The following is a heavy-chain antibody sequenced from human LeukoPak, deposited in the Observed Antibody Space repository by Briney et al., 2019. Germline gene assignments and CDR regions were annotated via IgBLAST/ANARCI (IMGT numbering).Heavy chain of an antibody. CDR3: AKEFNRGLPDY. Sequence: PGRSLRLSCPASGFTFSTYGMHWVRQAPGKGLEWVAVISYDGSNEYYADSVKGRFTISRDNSKNTLYLQMSSLRAEDTAVYYCAKEFNRGLPDYWGQGTLVTVPS. J-gene: IGHJ4*02. V-gene: IGHV3-30*18. CDR2: ISYDGSNE. D-gene: IGHD2-21*01. CDR1: GFTFSTYG.